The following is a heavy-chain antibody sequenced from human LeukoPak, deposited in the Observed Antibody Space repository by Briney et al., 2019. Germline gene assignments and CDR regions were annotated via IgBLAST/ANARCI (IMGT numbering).Heavy chain of an antibody. V-gene: IGHV4-59*08. J-gene: IGHJ4*02. CDR3: ARHESDGSGSYYEFDY. CDR1: GGSISSYY. D-gene: IGHD3-10*01. CDR2: IYYSGST. Sequence: SETLSLTCTVSGGSISSYYWSWIRQPPGKGLEWIGYIYYSGSTNYNPSFKSRVTISVDTSKNQFSLKLSSVTAADTAVYYCARHESDGSGSYYEFDYWGQGTLVTVSS.